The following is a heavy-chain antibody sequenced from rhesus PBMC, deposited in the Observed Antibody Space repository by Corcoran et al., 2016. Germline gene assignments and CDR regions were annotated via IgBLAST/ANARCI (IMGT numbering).Heavy chain of an antibody. D-gene: IGHD3-9*01. CDR3: ARDPYYEDDYGYYDY. CDR2: NSGRGGST. V-gene: IGHV4-173*01. CDR1: GCSISRNY. Sequence: QLQLQESGPGLVQPSETLSLTCAVSGCSISRNYWRWTRPPPGPALEWIGRNSGRGGSTDNNPSLKRRGTMSTDTSKNQFSLKLSSVTAADTAVYYCARDPYYEDDYGYYDYWGQGVLVTVSS. J-gene: IGHJ4*01.